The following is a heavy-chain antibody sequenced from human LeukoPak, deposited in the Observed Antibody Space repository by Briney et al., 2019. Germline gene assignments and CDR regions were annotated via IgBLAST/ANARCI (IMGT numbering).Heavy chain of an antibody. CDR1: GYTFTGYY. CDR3: ARDRCSSTSCHDY. Sequence: ASVKVSCKASGYTFTGYYMHWVRQAPGQGLEWMGWINPNSGGTNYAQKFQGRVTMTRDTSISTAYMELSRLRSDGTAVYYCARDRCSSTSCHDYWGQGTLVTVSS. J-gene: IGHJ4*02. CDR2: INPNSGGT. V-gene: IGHV1-2*02. D-gene: IGHD2-2*01.